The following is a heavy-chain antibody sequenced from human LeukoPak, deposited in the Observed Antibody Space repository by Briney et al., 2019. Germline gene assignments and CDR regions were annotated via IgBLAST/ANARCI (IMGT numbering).Heavy chain of an antibody. Sequence: PGGSLRLSCAASGFTFSSYAMSWVRQAPGKGLEWVSAISGSGGSTYYADSVKGRFTISRDNSKNTLYLQMNSLRAEDTAVYYCAKDRGGPRLLWFRESLKLHVDYWGQGTLVTVSS. CDR1: GFTFSSYA. CDR3: AKDRGGPRLLWFRESLKLHVDY. D-gene: IGHD3-10*01. V-gene: IGHV3-23*01. J-gene: IGHJ4*02. CDR2: ISGSGGST.